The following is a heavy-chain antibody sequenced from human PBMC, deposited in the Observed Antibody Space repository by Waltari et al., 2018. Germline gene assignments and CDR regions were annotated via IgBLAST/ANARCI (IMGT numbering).Heavy chain of an antibody. Sequence: QVQLQESGPGLVKPSQTLSLTCTVSGGSISSGGYYWSWIRQHPGKGLEWIGYIYHSGSTYYNPSLKSRVTISVDRSKNQFSLKLSSVTAADTAVYYCARVQYYYDSSETKYNWFDPWGQGTLVTVSS. CDR2: IYHSGST. CDR1: GGSISSGGYY. D-gene: IGHD3-22*01. V-gene: IGHV4-31*03. CDR3: ARVQYYYDSSETKYNWFDP. J-gene: IGHJ5*02.